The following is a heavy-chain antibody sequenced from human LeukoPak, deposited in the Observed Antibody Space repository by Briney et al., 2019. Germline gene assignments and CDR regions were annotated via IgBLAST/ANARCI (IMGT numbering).Heavy chain of an antibody. Sequence: ASVKVSCKASGYTFTSYYMHWVRQAPGQGLEWMGIINPSGGSTSYAQKFQGRVTMTRDTSTSTVYMELSSLRSEDTAVYYCARDLPRGYCSSTSCYEGPLDYYYGMGVWGQGTTVTVSS. CDR1: GYTFTSYY. J-gene: IGHJ6*02. V-gene: IGHV1-46*01. D-gene: IGHD2-2*01. CDR2: INPSGGST. CDR3: ARDLPRGYCSSTSCYEGPLDYYYGMGV.